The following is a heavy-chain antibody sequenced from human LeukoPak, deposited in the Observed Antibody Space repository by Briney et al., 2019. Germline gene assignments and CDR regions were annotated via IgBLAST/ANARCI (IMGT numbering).Heavy chain of an antibody. J-gene: IGHJ4*02. CDR1: GVSISSGGYS. CDR3: ARGRAAMVTRFDY. V-gene: IGHV4-30-2*01. D-gene: IGHD5-18*01. CDR2: IYHSGST. Sequence: SQTLSLTYAVSGVSISSGGYSWSWIRQPPGKGLERIGYIYHSGSTYYNPSLKSRVTISVDRSKNQFSLKLSSVTAADAAVYYCARGRAAMVTRFDYWGQGTLVTVSS.